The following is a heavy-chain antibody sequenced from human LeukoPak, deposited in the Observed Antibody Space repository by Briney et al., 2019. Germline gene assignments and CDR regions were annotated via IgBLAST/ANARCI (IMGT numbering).Heavy chain of an antibody. D-gene: IGHD3-22*01. CDR1: GFTVSSNY. CDR3: ARDRYYYDSSGYLLFDY. CDR2: IYTSGST. V-gene: IGHV4-4*07. Sequence: GSLRLSCAASGFTVSSNYVNWVRQAPGKGLEWIGRIYTSGSTNYNPSLKSRVTMSVDTSKNQFSLKLSSVTAADTAVYYCARDRYYYDSSGYLLFDYWGQGTLVTVSS. J-gene: IGHJ4*02.